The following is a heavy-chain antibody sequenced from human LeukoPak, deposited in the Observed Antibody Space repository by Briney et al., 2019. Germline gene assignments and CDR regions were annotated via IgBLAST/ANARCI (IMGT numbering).Heavy chain of an antibody. CDR2: IYYSGST. CDR3: ARGYGDYVPLDY. Sequence: SETLSLTCTVSGGSISSYYWSWIRQPPGKGLEWIGYIYYSGSTNYNPSLKSRVTISVDTSKNQSSLKLSSVTAADTAVYYCARGYGDYVPLDYCGQGTLVTVSS. CDR1: GGSISSYY. D-gene: IGHD4-17*01. V-gene: IGHV4-59*01. J-gene: IGHJ4*02.